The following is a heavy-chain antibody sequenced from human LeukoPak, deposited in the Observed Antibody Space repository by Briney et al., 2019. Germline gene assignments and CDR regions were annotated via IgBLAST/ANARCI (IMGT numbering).Heavy chain of an antibody. J-gene: IGHJ4*02. CDR2: MYDSGST. V-gene: IGHV4-30-4*01. CDR1: GDSISSGDYY. D-gene: IGHD6-13*01. Sequence: KSSETLSLTCTVSGDSISSGDYYWSWIRQPPGKGLEWIASMYDSGSTYYNPSLKSRVSISRDTSKNQFSLNVSSVTAADTAVYYCARTDGRAAAGNFDDWGQGTLVTVSS. CDR3: ARTDGRAAAGNFDD.